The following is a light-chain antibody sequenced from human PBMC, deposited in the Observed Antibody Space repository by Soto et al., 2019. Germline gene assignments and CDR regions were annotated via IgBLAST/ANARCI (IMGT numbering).Light chain of an antibody. V-gene: IGKV1-5*03. CDR1: QTIINW. J-gene: IGKJ1*01. CDR2: KAS. Sequence: DIQMTQSPSTLSASLGDRVTITCRPSQTIINWLAWYQQKPGKAPKLLIYKASSLEGGVSSRFSGSASGTEFTLSISSLQPDDFATFYCQQYHNYPWTFGQGTKVEI. CDR3: QQYHNYPWT.